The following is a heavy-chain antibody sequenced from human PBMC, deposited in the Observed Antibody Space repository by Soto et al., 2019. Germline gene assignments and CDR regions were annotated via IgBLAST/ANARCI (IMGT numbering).Heavy chain of an antibody. D-gene: IGHD2-2*01. V-gene: IGHV3-30-3*01. CDR2: ISYDGSNK. CDR3: GSDAPNIVLVPAASGYYFDY. CDR1: GFTFSSYA. Sequence: WVLRLSCAASGFTFSSYAMHWVRQAPGKGLEWVAVISYDGSNKYYAASVKGRFTISRDNSKNTLYLQMNSLRAEDTAVYYCGSDAPNIVLVPAASGYYFDYCGLGTLVTVSS. J-gene: IGHJ4*02.